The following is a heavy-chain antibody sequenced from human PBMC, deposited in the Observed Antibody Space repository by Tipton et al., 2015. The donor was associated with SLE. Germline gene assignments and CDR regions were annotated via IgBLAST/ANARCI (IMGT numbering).Heavy chain of an antibody. CDR1: GASVTTSGYY. CDR2: IFYSGPT. J-gene: IGHJ5*02. V-gene: IGHV4-39*01. CDR3: ARHGRGVAVAGAPFDP. Sequence: TLSLTCTVSGASVTTSGYYWGWIRRPPGKGLEWIGSIFYSGPTYYNPSLRSRVTISADTSKNQLFLRLGSVTAADTAVYYCARHGRGVAVAGAPFDPWGQGTLITVSS. D-gene: IGHD6-13*01.